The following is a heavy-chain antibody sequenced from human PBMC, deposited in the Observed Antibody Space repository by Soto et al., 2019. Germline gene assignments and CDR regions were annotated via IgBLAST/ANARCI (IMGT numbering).Heavy chain of an antibody. D-gene: IGHD6-13*01. J-gene: IGHJ5*01. V-gene: IGHV1-69*13. CDR1: GYTFTSYG. Sequence: SVKVSCKASGYTFTSYGISWVRQAPGQGLEWMGWISPIFGTANYAQKFQGRVTITADESTSTAYMELSSLRSEDTAVYYCARDGTIAAAGTTFDSWGQGTLVTVSS. CDR3: ARDGTIAAAGTTFDS. CDR2: ISPIFGTA.